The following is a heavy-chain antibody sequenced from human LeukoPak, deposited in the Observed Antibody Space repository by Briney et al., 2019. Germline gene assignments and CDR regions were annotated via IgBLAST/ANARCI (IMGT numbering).Heavy chain of an antibody. CDR3: AKAAELVGATTFFDY. V-gene: IGHV3-74*01. J-gene: IGHJ4*02. Sequence: PGGSLRLSCVASGFTFSNYWMHWVRQPPGKGLVWVSRIYVDGRTTNYADSVKGRFTISRDNAKNSLYLQMNSLRAEDTALYYCAKAAELVGATTFFDYWGQGTLVTVSS. CDR1: GFTFSNYW. D-gene: IGHD1-26*01. CDR2: IYVDGRTT.